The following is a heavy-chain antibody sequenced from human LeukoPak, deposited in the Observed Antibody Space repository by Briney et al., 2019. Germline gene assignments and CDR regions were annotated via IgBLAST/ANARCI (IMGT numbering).Heavy chain of an antibody. CDR1: GNSLIGQL. Sequence: ASVKVSCKAVGNSLIGQLLHWVRQAPGQGLEWVGWINPNSGVTNYARKFQGRVTVTRDMSINTAYIDLSGLRPDDTAIYYCAIAFYASDNFRFGFWGQGSLVTV. J-gene: IGHJ4*02. V-gene: IGHV1-2*02. D-gene: IGHD2/OR15-2a*01. CDR3: AIAFYASDNFRFGF. CDR2: INPNSGVT.